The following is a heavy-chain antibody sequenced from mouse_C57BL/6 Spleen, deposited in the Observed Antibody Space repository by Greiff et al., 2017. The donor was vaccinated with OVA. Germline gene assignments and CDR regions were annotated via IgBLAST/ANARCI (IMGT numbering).Heavy chain of an antibody. CDR1: GYAFTNYL. D-gene: IGHD2-1*01. Sequence: QVQLKQSGAELVRPGTSVKVSCKASGYAFTNYLIEWVKQRPGQGLEWIGVINPGSGGTNYNEKFKGKATLTADKSSSTAYMQLSSLTSEDAAVYFCARSLHYFDYWGQGTTLTVSA. V-gene: IGHV1-54*01. CDR3: ARSLHYFDY. CDR2: INPGSGGT. J-gene: IGHJ2*01.